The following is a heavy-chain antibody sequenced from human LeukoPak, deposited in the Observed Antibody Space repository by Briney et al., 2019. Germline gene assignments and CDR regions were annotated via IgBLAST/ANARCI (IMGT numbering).Heavy chain of an antibody. D-gene: IGHD5-18*01. CDR1: GGSISSYY. V-gene: IGHV4-59*06. CDR3: ARRGYSYGYGGFGGVNWFDP. J-gene: IGHJ5*02. Sequence: SETLSLTCTVSGGSISSYYWSWIRQHPGKGLEWIGYIYYSGSTYYNPSLKSRVTISVDTSKNQFSLKLSSVTAADTAVYYCARRGYSYGYGGFGGVNWFDPWGQGTLVTVSS. CDR2: IYYSGST.